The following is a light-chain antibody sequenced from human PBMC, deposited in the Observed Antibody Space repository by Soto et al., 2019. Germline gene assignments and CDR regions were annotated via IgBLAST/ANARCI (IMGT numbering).Light chain of an antibody. V-gene: IGKV3-15*01. CDR3: QHYNNWPPWT. CDR1: QSVSIN. J-gene: IGKJ1*01. CDR2: GAS. Sequence: EIVMTQSLATLSVSPGQRATLSCSASQSVSINLAWYQQKPGQAPRLLIYGASTRATGIPARFSGSGSGTEFTLTISSLQSEDFAVYYCQHYNNWPPWTFGQGTKVEIK.